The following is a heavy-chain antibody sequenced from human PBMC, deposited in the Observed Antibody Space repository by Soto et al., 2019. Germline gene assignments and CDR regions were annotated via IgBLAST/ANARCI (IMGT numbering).Heavy chain of an antibody. CDR3: ASGSDKSGYSGYPNEGAFDI. V-gene: IGHV3-74*01. CDR2: INSDGSTT. Sequence: GGSLRLSCAASGFTFSSYWMHWVRQAPGKGLVWVSRINSDGSTTNYADSVKGRFTISRDNAKNTLYLQMNSLRAEDTAVYYCASGSDKSGYSGYPNEGAFDIWGQGTMVTVSS. CDR1: GFTFSSYW. J-gene: IGHJ3*02. D-gene: IGHD5-12*01.